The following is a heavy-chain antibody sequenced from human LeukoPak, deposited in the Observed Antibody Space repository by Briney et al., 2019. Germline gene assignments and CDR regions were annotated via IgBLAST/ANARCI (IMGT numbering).Heavy chain of an antibody. CDR1: GFTFSSYA. CDR2: ISYDGSNK. V-gene: IGHV3-30-3*01. J-gene: IGHJ4*02. CDR3: AKDYCSGGSCSLVDY. D-gene: IGHD2-15*01. Sequence: PGGSLRLSCAASGFTFSSYAMHWVRQAPGKGLEWVAVISYDGSNKYYADSVKGRFTISRDNSKNTLYLQMNSLRAEDTAVYYCAKDYCSGGSCSLVDYWGQGTLVTVSS.